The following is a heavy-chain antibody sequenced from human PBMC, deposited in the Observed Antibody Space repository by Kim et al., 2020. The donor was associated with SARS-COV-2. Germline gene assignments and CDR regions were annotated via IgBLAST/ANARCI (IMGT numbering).Heavy chain of an antibody. CDR3: ARGTAGWGYYTKRHFDY. Sequence: SETLSLTCAVYGGSFSGDYWSWIRQPPGKGLEWIGEINHSGSTNYNPSLKSRVTISVDTSKNQFSLKLSSVTAADTAVYYCARGTAGWGYYTKRHFDYWGQGTLVTVSS. V-gene: IGHV4-34*01. D-gene: IGHD3-3*01. CDR1: GGSFSGDY. J-gene: IGHJ4*02. CDR2: INHSGST.